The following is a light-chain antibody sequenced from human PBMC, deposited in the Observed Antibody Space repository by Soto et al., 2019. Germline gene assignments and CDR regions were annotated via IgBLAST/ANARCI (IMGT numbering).Light chain of an antibody. J-gene: IGLJ1*01. CDR3: SSYAGSDNYV. CDR1: SSAVGDHNL. CDR2: GVT. V-gene: IGLV2-8*01. Sequence: QSALTQPPSASGSPGQSVTISCTGTSSAVGDHNLVSWYQQHPGKAPKLLIWGVTNRPSGVPHRFSGSKSGNTASLTVSGLQAEDEADYYCSSYAGSDNYVFGTGTKVTVL.